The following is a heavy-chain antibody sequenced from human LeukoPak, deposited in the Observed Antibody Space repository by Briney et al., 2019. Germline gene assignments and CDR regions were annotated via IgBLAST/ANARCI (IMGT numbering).Heavy chain of an antibody. CDR1: GFTFSSYN. J-gene: IGHJ4*02. CDR2: ISDSSTTI. Sequence: GGSLRLSCAASGFTFSSYNMNWVRQAPGTGLEWASYISDSSTTIYYADSVKGRFTISRDNAKNSLYLQMNSLRAEDTAVYYCARDRGGAYDFWSGYYTGYFDYWGQGTLVPVSS. CDR3: ARDRGGAYDFWSGYYTGYFDY. D-gene: IGHD3-3*01. V-gene: IGHV3-48*01.